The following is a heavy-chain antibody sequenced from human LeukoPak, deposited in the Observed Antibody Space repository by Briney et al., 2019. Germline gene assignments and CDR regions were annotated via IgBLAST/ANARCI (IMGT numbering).Heavy chain of an antibody. CDR2: INWDGVTT. V-gene: IGHV3-43D*03. J-gene: IGHJ4*01. CDR1: GFDFDDFA. Sequence: GGSLRLSCAVSGFDFDDFAMQWVRQAPGKGLEWVSLINWDGVTTYYADSVKGRFTISRDNKKISLTLQMHNLRPEDTAFYYCGRGRTYGEWDYVDHWGHGTLVTVSS. D-gene: IGHD2-8*01. CDR3: GRGRTYGEWDYVDH.